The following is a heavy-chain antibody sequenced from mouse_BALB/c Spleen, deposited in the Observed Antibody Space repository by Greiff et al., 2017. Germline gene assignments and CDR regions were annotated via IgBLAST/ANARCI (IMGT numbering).Heavy chain of an antibody. V-gene: IGHV5-9-3*01. D-gene: IGHD1-1*01. J-gene: IGHJ2*01. CDR1: GFTFSSYA. CDR3: GRVYDFDY. CDR2: ISSGGSYT. Sequence: EVQRVESGGGLVKPGGSLKLSCAASGFTFSSYAMSWVRQTPEKRLEWVATISSGGSYTYYPDSVKGRFTISRDNAKNTLYLQMSSLRSEDTAMYYCGRVYDFDYWGQGTTLTVSS.